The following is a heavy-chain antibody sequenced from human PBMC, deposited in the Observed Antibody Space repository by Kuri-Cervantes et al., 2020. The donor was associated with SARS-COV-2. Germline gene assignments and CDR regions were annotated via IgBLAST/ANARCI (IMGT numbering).Heavy chain of an antibody. V-gene: IGHV1-18*01. CDR2: ISASSGDT. CDR1: GYTFTSYG. CDR3: AKDKLEFDWFGSFDY. Sequence: ASVKVSCKASGYTFTSYGISWVRQAPGQGLEWMGWISASSGDTNHAQKVQGRVTMTTDTSTNTAYMELRSLRSDDTAVYYCAKDKLEFDWFGSFDYWGQGTLVTVSS. J-gene: IGHJ4*02. D-gene: IGHD3-9*01.